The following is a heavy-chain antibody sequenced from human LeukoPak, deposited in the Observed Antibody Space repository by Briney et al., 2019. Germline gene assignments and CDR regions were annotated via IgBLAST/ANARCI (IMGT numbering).Heavy chain of an antibody. CDR1: GFTFSSCA. CDR3: ARATPASRYYYGSGSYYDPYGMDV. J-gene: IGHJ6*02. V-gene: IGHV3-23*01. CDR2: IISSGGIT. D-gene: IGHD3-10*01. Sequence: GGSLRLSCAASGFTFSSCAMSWVRQIPGKGLEWVSAIISSGGITYYADSVKGRFTISRDNSKNTLYLQMNGLRAEDTAVYYCARATPASRYYYGSGSYYDPYGMDVWGQGTTVTVSS.